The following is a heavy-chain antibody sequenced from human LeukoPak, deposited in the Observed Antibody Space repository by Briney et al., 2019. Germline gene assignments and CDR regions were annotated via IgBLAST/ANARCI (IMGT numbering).Heavy chain of an antibody. Sequence: SETLSLTCSVSGASISLYYWGWIRQPAGKGLEWIGRIYIGGGAYYNPSLKSRVSMSVDTSKNQFSLKLTSVTAADTAVYYCVKNEPDSSGHYLIDHWGQGTLVTVSS. CDR2: IYIGGGA. D-gene: IGHD3-22*01. V-gene: IGHV4-4*07. CDR1: GASISLYY. CDR3: VKNEPDSSGHYLIDH. J-gene: IGHJ4*02.